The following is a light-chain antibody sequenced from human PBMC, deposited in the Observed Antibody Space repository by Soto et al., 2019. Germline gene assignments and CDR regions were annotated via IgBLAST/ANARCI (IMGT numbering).Light chain of an antibody. CDR1: QSVSRY. V-gene: IGKV1-39*01. Sequence: DIQMTQSPSSLSASVGDRVTITCRARQSVSRYLNWYQQKPGKAPKLLIYAASNLQSVVPSRFSGSLSGSDFTLTISGLQPEDFATYYCHRNYSTWTFSQGTKVEIK. CDR2: AAS. J-gene: IGKJ1*01. CDR3: HRNYSTWT.